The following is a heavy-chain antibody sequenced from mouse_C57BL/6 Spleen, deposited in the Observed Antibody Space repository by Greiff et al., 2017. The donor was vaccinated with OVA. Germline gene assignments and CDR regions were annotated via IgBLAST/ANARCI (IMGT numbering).Heavy chain of an antibody. J-gene: IGHJ4*01. CDR1: GYTFTSYG. Sequence: VQLQQSGAELARPGASVKLSCKASGYTFTSYGISWVKQRTGQGLEWIGEIYPRSGNTYYNEKFKGKATLTADKSSSTAYMELRSLTSEDSAVYFCARRYYSNYDEGSNAMDYWGQGTSVTVSS. V-gene: IGHV1-81*01. D-gene: IGHD2-5*01. CDR3: ARRYYSNYDEGSNAMDY. CDR2: IYPRSGNT.